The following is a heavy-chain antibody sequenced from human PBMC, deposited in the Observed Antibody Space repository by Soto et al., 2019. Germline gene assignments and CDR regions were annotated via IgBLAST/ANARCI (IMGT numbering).Heavy chain of an antibody. CDR3: SRVRRYCSGGSCYHGPFDY. CDR1: GGSFSGSY. D-gene: IGHD2-15*01. CDR2: INHSGST. V-gene: IGHV4-34*01. J-gene: IGHJ4*02. Sequence: SETLSLTCAVYGGSFSGSYWSWIRQPPGKGLEWIGEINHSGSTNYNPSLKSRVTISVDTSKNQFSLKLSSVTAANTAVYYCSRVRRYCSGGSCYHGPFDYCSQGTMVTASS.